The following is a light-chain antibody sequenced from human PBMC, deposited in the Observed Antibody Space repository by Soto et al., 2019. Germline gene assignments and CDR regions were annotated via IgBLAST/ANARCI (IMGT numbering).Light chain of an antibody. CDR2: GAS. Sequence: EIVLTQSPGTLSLSPGERATLSCRASQSVSSYLAWYQQKPGQAPRLLIYGASTRATDIPARFSGSGSGTDFTLTISSLQPEDFGTYYCQQSYSTPTTFGQGTKVDIK. V-gene: IGKV3-15*01. CDR1: QSVSSY. J-gene: IGKJ1*01. CDR3: QQSYSTPTT.